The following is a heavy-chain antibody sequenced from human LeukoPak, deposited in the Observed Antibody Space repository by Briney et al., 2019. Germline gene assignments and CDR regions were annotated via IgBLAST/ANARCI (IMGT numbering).Heavy chain of an antibody. CDR1: GGSFSGYY. V-gene: IGHV4-34*01. CDR2: INHSGST. J-gene: IGHJ5*02. Sequence: PSETLSLTCAVYGGSFSGYYWSWIRQPPGKGLEWIGEINHSGSTDYNPSLKSRVTISVDTSKNQFSLKLSSVTAADTAVYYCARLNIVVVPAAKGRFDPWGQGTLVTVSS. D-gene: IGHD2-2*01. CDR3: ARLNIVVVPAAKGRFDP.